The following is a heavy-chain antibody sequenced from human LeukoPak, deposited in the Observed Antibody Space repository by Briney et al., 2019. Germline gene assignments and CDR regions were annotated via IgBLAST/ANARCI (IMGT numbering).Heavy chain of an antibody. Sequence: ASVKVSCXASGYTFTSYGISWVRRAPGQGLEWMGWISAYNGNTNYAQKLQGRVTMTTDTSTSTAYMGLRSLRSDDTAVYYCARDLGNYDSSGLDYWGQGTLVTVSS. V-gene: IGHV1-18*01. CDR2: ISAYNGNT. CDR3: ARDLGNYDSSGLDY. D-gene: IGHD3-22*01. CDR1: GYTFTSYG. J-gene: IGHJ4*02.